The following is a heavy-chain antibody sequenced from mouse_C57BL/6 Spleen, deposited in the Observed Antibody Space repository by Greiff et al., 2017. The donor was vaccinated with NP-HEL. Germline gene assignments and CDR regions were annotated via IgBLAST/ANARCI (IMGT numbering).Heavy chain of an antibody. Sequence: QVQLKQSGAELVKPGASVKISCKASGYAFSSYWMNWVKQRPGKGLEWIGQIYPGDGDTNYNGKFKGKATLTADKSSSTAYMQLSSLTSEDSAVYFCARGGTGKGYFDVWGTGTTVTVSS. J-gene: IGHJ1*03. CDR3: ARGGTGKGYFDV. V-gene: IGHV1-80*01. CDR2: IYPGDGDT. CDR1: GYAFSSYW. D-gene: IGHD4-1*01.